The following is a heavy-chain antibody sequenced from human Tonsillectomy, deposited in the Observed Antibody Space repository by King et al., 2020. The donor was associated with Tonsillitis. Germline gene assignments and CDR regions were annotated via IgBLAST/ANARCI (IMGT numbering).Heavy chain of an antibody. V-gene: IGHV3-30-3*01. CDR1: GFTFSGYA. Sequence: VQLVESGGGVVQPGRALRLSCAASGFTFSGYAMHWVRPAPGKGLEWVAVIFYDGNRKYYADSVKGRFTISRDNSKNTLYRQMNSLRAEDTAVYYCARGAPPDYWGQGTLVTVSS. CDR2: IFYDGNRK. J-gene: IGHJ4*02. CDR3: ARGAPPDY.